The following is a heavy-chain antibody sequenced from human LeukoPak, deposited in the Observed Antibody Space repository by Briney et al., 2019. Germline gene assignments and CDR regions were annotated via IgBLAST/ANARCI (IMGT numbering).Heavy chain of an antibody. CDR1: GFTFNNYA. CDR2: INSGGDAT. V-gene: IGHV3-23*01. J-gene: IGHJ4*02. D-gene: IGHD2-2*01. CDR3: ARDVCSSTSCYLGRFDY. Sequence: GGSLRLSCAGSGFTFNNYAMSWVRQAPGKGLEWVSAINSGGDATAYADSVKGRFTISRDNSKNTLYLQMDSLRAEDTAVYYCARDVCSSTSCYLGRFDYWGQGTLVTVSS.